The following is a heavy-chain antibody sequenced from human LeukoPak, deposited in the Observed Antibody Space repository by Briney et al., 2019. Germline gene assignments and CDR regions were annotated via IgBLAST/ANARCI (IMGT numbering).Heavy chain of an antibody. V-gene: IGHV3-48*01. D-gene: IGHD4-17*01. CDR1: GFTFSSYS. CDR2: ISRSSSSI. Sequence: GGSLRLSCVASGFTFSSYSMNWVRQAPGKGLEWVSYISRSSSSIHYADSVKGRFTISRDNAKNSLYLQMSSLRAEDTAVYYCAREANDYGDYVGGYFDLWGRGTLVTVSS. CDR3: AREANDYGDYVGGYFDL. J-gene: IGHJ2*01.